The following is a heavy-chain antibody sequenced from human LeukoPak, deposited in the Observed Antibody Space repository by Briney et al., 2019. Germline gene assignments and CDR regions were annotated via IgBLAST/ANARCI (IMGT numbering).Heavy chain of an antibody. V-gene: IGHV3-64*01. CDR2: ISSNGGST. Sequence: GGSLRLSCAASGFTFSRYAMHWVRQAPGKGLEYVSAISSNGGSTYYANSVKGRFTISRDNSKNTLYLQMGSLRAEDMAVYYCARDAAAAGSGWAYYYYYMDVWGKGTTVTVSS. J-gene: IGHJ6*03. CDR1: GFTFSRYA. CDR3: ARDAAAAGSGWAYYYYYMDV. D-gene: IGHD6-13*01.